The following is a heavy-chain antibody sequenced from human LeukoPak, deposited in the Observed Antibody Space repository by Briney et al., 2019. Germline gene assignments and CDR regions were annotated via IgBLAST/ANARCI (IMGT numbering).Heavy chain of an antibody. CDR1: GFTFSSYS. J-gene: IGHJ5*02. Sequence: PGGSLRLSCAASGFTFSSYSMNWVRQAPGKGLEWVSAISGSGGSTYYADSVKGRFTISRDNSKNTLYLQMNSLRAEDTAVYYCAKDLAGYSSGWYENWFDPWGQGTLVTVSS. CDR3: AKDLAGYSSGWYENWFDP. V-gene: IGHV3-23*01. D-gene: IGHD6-19*01. CDR2: ISGSGGST.